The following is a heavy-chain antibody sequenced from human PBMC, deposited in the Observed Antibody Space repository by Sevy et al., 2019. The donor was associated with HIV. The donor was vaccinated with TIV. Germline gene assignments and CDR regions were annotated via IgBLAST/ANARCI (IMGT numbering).Heavy chain of an antibody. Sequence: AGSLRLSCAASGFDFRDTWMTWVHQAPGKGLEWVGRIKSDSDGRTRDYAAPVEGRFSISRDDFRNFLYVQLNNLKIEDTAVDFYAASRSIDYDGTDPGSGRGSLDYWGQGTLVTVSS. CDR3: AASRSIDYDGTDPGSGRGSLDY. D-gene: IGHD3-22*01. CDR2: IKSDSDGRTR. V-gene: IGHV3-15*01. J-gene: IGHJ4*02. CDR1: GFDFRDTW.